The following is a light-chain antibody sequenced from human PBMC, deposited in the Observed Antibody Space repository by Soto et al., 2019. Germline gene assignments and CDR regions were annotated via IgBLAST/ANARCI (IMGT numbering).Light chain of an antibody. J-gene: IGLJ3*02. V-gene: IGLV1-51*01. CDR2: DTD. CDR3: ATWDSGLSAVV. CDR1: TSNIGNNY. Sequence: QSVLTQPPSVSAAPGQKVAISCSGSTSNIGNNYVSWYQQLPEKAPKLLIYDTDKRPSGIPDRFSASKSGTSATLGITGLQTGDEAEYYCATWDSGLSAVVFGGGTTLTVL.